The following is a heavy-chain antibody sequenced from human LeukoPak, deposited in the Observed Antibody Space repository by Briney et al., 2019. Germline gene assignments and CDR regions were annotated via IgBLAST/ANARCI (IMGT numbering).Heavy chain of an antibody. Sequence: PGGSLRLSCAATGITFSSYAMSLVRQAPGKGLEWVSAISGSGGSTYYADSVKGRFTISRDNSKNTLYLQMNSLRAEDTAVYYCAKGLDCSSTSCYRTIDYWGQGTLVTVSS. V-gene: IGHV3-23*01. CDR2: ISGSGGST. D-gene: IGHD2-2*01. CDR3: AKGLDCSSTSCYRTIDY. CDR1: GITFSSYA. J-gene: IGHJ4*02.